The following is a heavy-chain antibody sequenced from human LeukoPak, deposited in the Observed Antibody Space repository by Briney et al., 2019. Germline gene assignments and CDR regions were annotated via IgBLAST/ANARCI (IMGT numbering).Heavy chain of an antibody. Sequence: SETLSLTCPVAGGSIRSYYWSWIRQPPGKGLEWIGYIYYSGSTNYNPSLKSRVTISVYTSKNQFSLKLRSVTAADTAVYYCARVEWGVVNWFDPWGQGTLVTVSS. D-gene: IGHD3-16*01. CDR3: ARVEWGVVNWFDP. V-gene: IGHV4-59*01. J-gene: IGHJ5*02. CDR1: GGSIRSYY. CDR2: IYYSGST.